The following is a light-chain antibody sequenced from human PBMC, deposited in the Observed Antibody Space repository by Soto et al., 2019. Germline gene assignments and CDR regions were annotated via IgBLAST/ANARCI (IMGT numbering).Light chain of an antibody. V-gene: IGKV3-20*01. Sequence: ESVLTQSPGTLSLSPGERATLSCRASQSVTSSYLAWYQQKPGQPPRLLIYGASSRATGIPDRFGGSGSGTDFTLTISRLEPEDFAVYYCQQYGNPPRYTFGQGTKLEIK. CDR1: QSVTSSY. CDR3: QQYGNPPRYT. J-gene: IGKJ2*01. CDR2: GAS.